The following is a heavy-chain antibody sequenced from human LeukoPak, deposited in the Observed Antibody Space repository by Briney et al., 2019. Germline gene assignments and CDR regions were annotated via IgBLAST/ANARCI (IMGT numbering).Heavy chain of an antibody. V-gene: IGHV3-7*04. CDR1: VFIFSSHW. Sequence: GGSLRLSCAASVFIFSSHWMNWVRQAPGKGLEWVANIKQHGSEKYYADSVKGRFTISRDNAKNSLYLQMNSLRVEDTAVYYCARSANSAFDHWGQGTLVTVSS. J-gene: IGHJ4*02. D-gene: IGHD1-26*01. CDR3: ARSANSAFDH. CDR2: IKQHGSEK.